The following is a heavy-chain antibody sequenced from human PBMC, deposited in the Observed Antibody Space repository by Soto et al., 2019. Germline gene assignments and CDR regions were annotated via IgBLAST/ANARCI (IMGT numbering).Heavy chain of an antibody. V-gene: IGHV4-59*01. J-gene: IGHJ4*02. CDR2: IYYSGST. D-gene: IGHD3-10*01. Sequence: ETLSLTCTVSGGSISSYYWSWIRQPPGKGLEWIGYIYYSGSTNYNPSLKSRVTISVDTSKNQFSLKLSSVTAADTAVYYCARGRITMVRGVITGYFDYWGQGTLVTVSS. CDR1: GGSISSYY. CDR3: ARGRITMVRGVITGYFDY.